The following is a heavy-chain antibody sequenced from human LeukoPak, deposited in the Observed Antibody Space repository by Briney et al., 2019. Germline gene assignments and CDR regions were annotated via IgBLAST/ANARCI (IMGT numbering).Heavy chain of an antibody. CDR2: INAGNGNT. V-gene: IGHV1-3*01. Sequence: ASVKVSCKASGYTFTSYVMHWVRQAPGQRLEWMGWINAGNGNTKYSQKFQGRVTITRDTSASTAYMELSSLRSEDTAVYYCARVHPTVLFDYWGQGTLVTVSS. D-gene: IGHD4-17*01. CDR3: ARVHPTVLFDY. CDR1: GYTFTSYV. J-gene: IGHJ4*02.